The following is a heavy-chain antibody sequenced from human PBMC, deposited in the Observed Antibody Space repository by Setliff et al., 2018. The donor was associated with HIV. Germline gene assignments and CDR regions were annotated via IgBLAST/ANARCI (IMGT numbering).Heavy chain of an antibody. V-gene: IGHV4-4*07. D-gene: IGHD3-10*01. J-gene: IGHJ5*02. CDR3: ARHTLREVLWLGDFPDWFDP. CDR1: GGSINTYY. CDR2: FYTSGST. Sequence: PSKTLSLTCTVSGGSINTYYWSWIRQPAGKGLEWIGRFYTSGSTKYNPSLKSRVTMSLDTSKNQFSLNLDSVTAADTAVYYCARHTLREVLWLGDFPDWFDPWGQGTLVTVSS.